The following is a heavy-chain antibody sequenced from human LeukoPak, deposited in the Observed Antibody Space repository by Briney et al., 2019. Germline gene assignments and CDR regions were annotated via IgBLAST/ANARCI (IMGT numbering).Heavy chain of an antibody. CDR1: GFSFSDYY. D-gene: IGHD6-25*01. V-gene: IGHV3-11*01. CDR2: SSSSGSST. CDR3: TAAPNTTPGSLGH. J-gene: IGHJ4*02. Sequence: GGSLRLSCAASGFSFSDYYMNWIRQAPGKGLEWVSYSSSSGSSTYYADSVKGRFTISRDYAKNALFLQMNSLRAEDTAVYYCTAAPNTTPGSLGHWGQGTLVTVST.